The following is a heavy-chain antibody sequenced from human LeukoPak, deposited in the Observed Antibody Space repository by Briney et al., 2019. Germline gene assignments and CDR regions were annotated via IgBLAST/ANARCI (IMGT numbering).Heavy chain of an antibody. CDR1: GGSVSSDSYY. Sequence: SETLSLTCTVSGGSVSSDSYYWSWIRKPPGKGLEWIGNIHHRMGTYSNPSLKGRVTISADTSKNQFSLTLSSVTAADTAMYHCAKYAAVSGPNWLDAWGQGILVAVSS. D-gene: IGHD6-19*01. CDR2: IHHRMGT. J-gene: IGHJ5*02. V-gene: IGHV4-61*01. CDR3: AKYAAVSGPNWLDA.